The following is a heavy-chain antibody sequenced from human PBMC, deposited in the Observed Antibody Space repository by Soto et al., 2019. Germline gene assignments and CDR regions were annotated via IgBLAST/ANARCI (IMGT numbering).Heavy chain of an antibody. CDR2: IYYSGST. V-gene: IGHV4-61*01. J-gene: IGHJ4*02. CDR1: GGSVSSGSYY. Sequence: SETLSLTCTVSGGSVSSGSYYWSWIRQPPGKGLEWIGYIYYSGSTNYNPSLKSRVTISVDTSKNQFSLKLSSVTAADTAVYYCARGLITGSHYSGGWYYFDSWGQGTQVTVSS. D-gene: IGHD6-19*01. CDR3: ARGLITGSHYSGGWYYFDS.